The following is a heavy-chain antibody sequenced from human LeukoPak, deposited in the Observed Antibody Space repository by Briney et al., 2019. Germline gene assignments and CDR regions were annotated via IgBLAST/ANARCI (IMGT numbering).Heavy chain of an antibody. J-gene: IGHJ4*02. Sequence: PGGSLRLSCAASGFTFSTYSMHWGRQAPGKGLVWVSRITGDGSSSSYADSVKGRFTVSRDNAKNTVSLQMDSLRAEDTAVYYCATERSLGYWGEGRLVTV. V-gene: IGHV3-74*01. D-gene: IGHD6-13*01. CDR2: ITGDGSSS. CDR3: ATERSLGY. CDR1: GFTFSTYS.